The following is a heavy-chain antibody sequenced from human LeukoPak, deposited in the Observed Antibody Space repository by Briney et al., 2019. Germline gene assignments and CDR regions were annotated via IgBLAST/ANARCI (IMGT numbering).Heavy chain of an antibody. Sequence: GGSLGLSCAASGFTFNTFNMNWVRQAPGKGLEWVSSITSGGDYIYYADSVKGRFTTSRDNARNSLSLQLNSLRVEDTAVYYCARGHYDVLAASYKWTPDYWGQGTLVTVSS. CDR1: GFTFNTFN. D-gene: IGHD3-9*01. CDR2: ITSGGDYI. V-gene: IGHV3-21*01. J-gene: IGHJ4*02. CDR3: ARGHYDVLAASYKWTPDY.